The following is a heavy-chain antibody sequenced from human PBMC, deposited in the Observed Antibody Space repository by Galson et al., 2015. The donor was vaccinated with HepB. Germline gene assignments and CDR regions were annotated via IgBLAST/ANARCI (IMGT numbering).Heavy chain of an antibody. CDR2: ISGRGSST. CDR1: GFTFSEYA. D-gene: IGHD3-10*01. CDR3: VKDRQWFGELQGFDF. Sequence: SLRLSCAASGFTFSEYAMSWVRQAPGKGLEWVSGISGRGSSTYYAASVKDHFTISRDNSKNTVYLQMNSLRAEDTAVYYCVKDRQWFGELQGFDFWGQGTLVTVSS. J-gene: IGHJ4*02. V-gene: IGHV3-23*01.